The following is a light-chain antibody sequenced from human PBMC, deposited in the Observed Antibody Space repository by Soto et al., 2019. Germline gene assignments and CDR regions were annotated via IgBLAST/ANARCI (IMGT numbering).Light chain of an antibody. CDR1: SSDVGSYNF. CDR2: EVN. CDR3: AAWDDSLSGWM. V-gene: IGLV2-14*01. J-gene: IGLJ3*02. Sequence: QSALTQPASVSGSPGQSITISCTGSSSDVGSYNFVSWFQQHPGKAPKLIIYEVNNRPSGVSNRFSASKSGNTASLTISGLQAEDEADYYCAAWDDSLSGWMFGGGTKVTVL.